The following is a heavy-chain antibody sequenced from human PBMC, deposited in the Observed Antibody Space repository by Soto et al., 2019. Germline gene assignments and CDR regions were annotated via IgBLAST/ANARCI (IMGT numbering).Heavy chain of an antibody. CDR2: MSWNSGTI. D-gene: IGHD3-16*01. CDR3: AKDRWGVGTTPPHYYHGMDV. V-gene: IGHV3-9*01. CDR1: GFTFDHYA. J-gene: IGHJ6*02. Sequence: EVQLVESGGGLVQPGRSLRLSCAASGFTFDHYAMHWVRQAPGKGLEWVSSMSWNSGTIGYADSVKGRFTIYRDNAKNSLYLEMSSLRAEDTAFYYCAKDRWGVGTTPPHYYHGMDVWGQGTSVTVSS.